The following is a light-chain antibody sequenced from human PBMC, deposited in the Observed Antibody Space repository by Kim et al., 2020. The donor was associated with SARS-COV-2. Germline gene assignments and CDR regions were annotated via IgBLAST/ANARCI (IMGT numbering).Light chain of an antibody. Sequence: SYELTQPPSVSVSPGQTASITCSGHFRLGSEFVCWYQQKPGQSPALVIYQNNKRPSGTPERFSGSLSGNTATLTIGGTQSLDEADYFCQAWDGTTAVFGG. CDR3: QAWDGTTAV. CDR1: FRLGSEF. V-gene: IGLV3-1*01. CDR2: QNN. J-gene: IGLJ3*02.